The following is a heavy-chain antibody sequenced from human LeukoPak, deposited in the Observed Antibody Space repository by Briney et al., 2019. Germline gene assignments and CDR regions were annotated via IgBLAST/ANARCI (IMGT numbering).Heavy chain of an antibody. CDR2: ISYDGSNK. CDR3: AKDEVVPGYYYTDV. J-gene: IGHJ6*03. Sequence: GGSLRFSCAASGFTFSSYAMHWVRQAPGKGLEWVAVISYDGSNKYYADSVKGRFTNSRDNSKNTMYLQMNSLNAEDTAVYYCAKDEVVPGYYYTDVWGRGTTVTISS. CDR1: GFTFSSYA. D-gene: IGHD2-2*01. V-gene: IGHV3-30*14.